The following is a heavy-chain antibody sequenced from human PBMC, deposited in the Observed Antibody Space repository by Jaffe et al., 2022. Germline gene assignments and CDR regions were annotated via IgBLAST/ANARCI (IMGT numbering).Heavy chain of an antibody. J-gene: IGHJ4*02. Sequence: EVQLVESGGGLVKPGGSLRLSCAASGFTFSSYSMNWVRQAPGKGLEWVSSISSSSSYIYYADSVKGRFTISRDNAKNSLYLQMNSLRAEDTAVYYCASEYCSGGSCYYFDYWGQGTLVTVSS. D-gene: IGHD2-15*01. CDR1: GFTFSSYS. V-gene: IGHV3-21*01. CDR3: ASEYCSGGSCYYFDY. CDR2: ISSSSSYI.